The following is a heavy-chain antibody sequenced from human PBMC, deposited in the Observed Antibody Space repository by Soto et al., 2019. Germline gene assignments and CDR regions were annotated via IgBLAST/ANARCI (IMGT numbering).Heavy chain of an antibody. CDR1: GDSASSNSAA. Sequence: PSQTLSLTCAISGDSASSNSAAWNWIRQSPSRGLEWLGRTYYRSKWYNEYALSVKSRITINPDTSKNQFSMQLNSVTPDDTAVYYCAREYKTGWSTWGQGTLVTVSS. V-gene: IGHV6-1*01. CDR3: AREYKTGWST. D-gene: IGHD6-19*01. J-gene: IGHJ4*02. CDR2: TYYRSKWYN.